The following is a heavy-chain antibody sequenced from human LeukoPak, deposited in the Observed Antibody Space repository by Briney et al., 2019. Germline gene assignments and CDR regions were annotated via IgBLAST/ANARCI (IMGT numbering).Heavy chain of an antibody. D-gene: IGHD2-15*01. CDR2: MNPNSGNT. CDR3: AKDRVVAVSGGFDP. V-gene: IGHV1-8*03. Sequence: GASVKVSCKASGYTFTSYDINWVRQATGQGLEWMGWMNPNSGNTGYAQKFQGRVTITRNTSISTAYMELSSLRSEDTAVYYCAKDRVVAVSGGFDPWGQGTLVTVSS. CDR1: GYTFTSYD. J-gene: IGHJ5*02.